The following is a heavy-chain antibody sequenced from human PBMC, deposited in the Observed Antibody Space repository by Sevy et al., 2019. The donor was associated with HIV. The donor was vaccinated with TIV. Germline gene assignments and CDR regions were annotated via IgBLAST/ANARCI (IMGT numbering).Heavy chain of an antibody. CDR2: ISTYNGNT. Sequence: ASVNVSCKASGYTFTSYGISWVRQAPGQGLEWMGRISTYNGNTNYAQKLQGRVTMTTDTSTSTAYMELRSLRSDDTAVYYCAREVDSILFDPWGQGTLVTVSS. V-gene: IGHV1-18*01. CDR1: GYTFTSYG. J-gene: IGHJ5*02. D-gene: IGHD3-22*01. CDR3: AREVDSILFDP.